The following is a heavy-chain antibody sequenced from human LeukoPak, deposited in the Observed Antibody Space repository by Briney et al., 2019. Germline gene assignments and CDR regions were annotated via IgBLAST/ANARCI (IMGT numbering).Heavy chain of an antibody. CDR1: GFTFSSYA. J-gene: IGHJ4*02. V-gene: IGHV3-33*08. D-gene: IGHD5-18*01. CDR2: IWYDGSNK. Sequence: GGSLRLSCEAAGFTFSSYAMSWVRQAPGKGLEWVAVIWYDGSNKYYADSVKGRFTISRDNSKNTLYLQMNSLRAEDTAVYYCARDRGYSYGSFDYWGQGTLVTVSS. CDR3: ARDRGYSYGSFDY.